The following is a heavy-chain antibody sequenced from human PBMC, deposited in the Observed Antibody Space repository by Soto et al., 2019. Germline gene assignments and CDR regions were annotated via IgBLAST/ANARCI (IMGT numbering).Heavy chain of an antibody. V-gene: IGHV4-34*01. CDR2: INHSGST. D-gene: IGHD2-2*01. Sequence: QVQLQQWGAGLLKPSETLSLTCAVYGGSFSGYYWSWIRQPPGKGLEWIGEINHSGSTNYNPSLKRRVTISVDTSKNQFSLKLSSVTAADTAVYYCARGGIVVVPAATKPNWFDPWGQGTLVTVSS. J-gene: IGHJ5*02. CDR3: ARGGIVVVPAATKPNWFDP. CDR1: GGSFSGYY.